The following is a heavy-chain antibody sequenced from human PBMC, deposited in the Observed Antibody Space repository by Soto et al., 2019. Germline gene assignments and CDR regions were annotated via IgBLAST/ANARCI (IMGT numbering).Heavy chain of an antibody. D-gene: IGHD3-22*01. CDR2: IYYSGLT. CDR3: ARQWDSSGFYSRFDY. J-gene: IGHJ4*02. Sequence: NPSETLSLTCSVSGGSISRYYWSWIRQPPGKGLEWIGCIYYSGLTHYHPSLKSRVTMSVDTSKNEFSLNLRSVTSADTAVYYCARQWDSSGFYSRFDYWGQGILVTVSS. CDR1: GGSISRYY. V-gene: IGHV4-59*01.